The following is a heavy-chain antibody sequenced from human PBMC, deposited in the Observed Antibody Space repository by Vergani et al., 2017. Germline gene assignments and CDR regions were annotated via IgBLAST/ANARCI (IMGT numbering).Heavy chain of an antibody. CDR3: AKEHSSGADY. D-gene: IGHD6-19*01. V-gene: IGHV3-30*18. CDR1: GFTFSSSG. CDR2: ISYDGSNK. J-gene: IGHJ4*02. Sequence: QVQLVESGGGVVQPVRSLRLSCAASGFTFSSSGMHWVRQAPGKGLEWVAVISYDGSNKYYADSVKGRFTISRDNSKNTLYLQMNSLRAEDTAVYYCAKEHSSGADYWGQGTLVTVSS.